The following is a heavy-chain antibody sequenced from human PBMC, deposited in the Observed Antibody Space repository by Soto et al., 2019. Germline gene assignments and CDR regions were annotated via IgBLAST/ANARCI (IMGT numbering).Heavy chain of an antibody. D-gene: IGHD6-6*01. CDR1: GYTFTSYD. CDR2: MNPNSGNT. V-gene: IGHV1-8*01. J-gene: IGHJ6*03. CDR3: ARGPYSSSSRPLGYMDV. Sequence: ASVKVSCKASGYTFTSYDINWVRQATGQGLEWMGWMNPNSGNTGYAQKFQGRVTMTRNTSISTAYMELSSLRSEDTAVYYCARGPYSSSSRPLGYMDVWGKGTTVTVPS.